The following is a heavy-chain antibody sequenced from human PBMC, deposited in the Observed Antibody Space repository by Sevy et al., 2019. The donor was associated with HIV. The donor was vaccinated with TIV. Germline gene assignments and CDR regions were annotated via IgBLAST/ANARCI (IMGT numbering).Heavy chain of an antibody. Sequence: GGSLRLSCAASGFTFSSYGMHWVRQAPGKGLEWAAVISYDGSNKYYADSVKGRFTISRDNSKNTLYLQMNSLRAEDTVVYYCAKDRRNGAGAFYYYYYGMDVWGQGTTVTVSS. CDR2: ISYDGSNK. D-gene: IGHD2-8*01. V-gene: IGHV3-30*18. CDR1: GFTFSSYG. CDR3: AKDRRNGAGAFYYYYYGMDV. J-gene: IGHJ6*02.